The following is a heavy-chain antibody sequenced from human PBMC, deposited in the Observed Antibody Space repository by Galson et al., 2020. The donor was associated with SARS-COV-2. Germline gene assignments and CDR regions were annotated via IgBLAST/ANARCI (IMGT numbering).Heavy chain of an antibody. CDR1: GGSFSGYS. Sequence: SETLSLTCAVYGGSFSGYSWSWIRRPPGKGLEWIGEIDHSGSTNYNPSLKSRVTISVDTSKNQFSLKLSSVTAADTAVYCCARGLDGGGGYWCFDLWGRGTLVTVSS. V-gene: IGHV4-34*01. D-gene: IGHD2-15*01. CDR3: ARGLDGGGGYWCFDL. J-gene: IGHJ2*01. CDR2: IDHSGST.